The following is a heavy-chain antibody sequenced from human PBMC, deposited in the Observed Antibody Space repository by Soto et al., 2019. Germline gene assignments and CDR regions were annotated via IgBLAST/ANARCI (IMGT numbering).Heavy chain of an antibody. D-gene: IGHD3-9*01. Sequence: GGSLRLSCAASGFNFRSYTMGWVRQAPGKGLDWVSSISPGSDYIFYADSLKGRFTISRDNAKDSLYLQLDTVTGEDTAIYYCARALFRYSTLHPYYLAFWGQGNPVPVSS. CDR3: ARALFRYSTLHPYYLAF. CDR1: GFNFRSYT. J-gene: IGHJ4*02. V-gene: IGHV3-21*01. CDR2: ISPGSDYI.